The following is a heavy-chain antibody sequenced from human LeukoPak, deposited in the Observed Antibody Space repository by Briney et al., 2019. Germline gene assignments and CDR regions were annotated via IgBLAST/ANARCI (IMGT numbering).Heavy chain of an antibody. Sequence: SETLSLTCAVYGGSFSGYYWSWIRQPPGKGLEWIGEINHSGSTNYNPSLKSRVTISVDTSKNQFSLKLSSVTAADTAVYYCARGGSGWYRYYYYMDVWGKGATVTVSS. V-gene: IGHV4-34*01. CDR2: INHSGST. D-gene: IGHD6-19*01. J-gene: IGHJ6*03. CDR3: ARGGSGWYRYYYYMDV. CDR1: GGSFSGYY.